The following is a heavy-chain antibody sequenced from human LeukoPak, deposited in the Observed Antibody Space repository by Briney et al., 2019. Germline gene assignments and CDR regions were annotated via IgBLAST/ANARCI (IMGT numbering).Heavy chain of an antibody. Sequence: GGSLRLSCAASGFTFRSYAMSWVRQAPGKGLEWVSAISDSGGSTYYAASVKGRFTISRDTSKNTVYLQMNSLRAEDTAVYYCARTTNWGYWYFDLWGRGTLVTVSS. CDR3: ARTTNWGYWYFDL. D-gene: IGHD7-27*01. CDR1: GFTFRSYA. CDR2: ISDSGGST. V-gene: IGHV3-23*01. J-gene: IGHJ2*01.